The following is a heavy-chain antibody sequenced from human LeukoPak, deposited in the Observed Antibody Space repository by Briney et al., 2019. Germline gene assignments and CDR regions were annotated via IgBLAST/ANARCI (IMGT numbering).Heavy chain of an antibody. CDR3: AQGGSEIYYYYHGMDV. V-gene: IGHV3-23*01. CDR1: GITFSNYA. D-gene: IGHD3-10*01. Sequence: GGSLRLSCVASGITFSNYAVSWVRQAPEKGLDWVSVISGSAHKIRYADSVKGRFTISRDNSENIVYLQMNSLRVEDTAVFYCAQGGSEIYYYYHGMDVWGQGTTVTVSS. J-gene: IGHJ6*02. CDR2: ISGSAHKI.